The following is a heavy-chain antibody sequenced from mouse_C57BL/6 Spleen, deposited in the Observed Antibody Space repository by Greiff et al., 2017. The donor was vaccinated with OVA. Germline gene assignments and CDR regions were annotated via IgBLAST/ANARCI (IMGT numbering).Heavy chain of an antibody. CDR3: TKDIYYGYDGYFDV. CDR2: IYPGNSDT. CDR1: GYTFTSYW. J-gene: IGHJ1*03. V-gene: IGHV1-5*01. D-gene: IGHD2-2*01. Sequence: VHVKQSGTVLARPGASVKMSCKTSGYTFTSYWMHWVKQRPGQGLEWIGAIYPGNSDTSYNQKFKGKAKLTAVTSASTAYMELSSLTNEDSAVYYCTKDIYYGYDGYFDVWGTGTTVTVSS.